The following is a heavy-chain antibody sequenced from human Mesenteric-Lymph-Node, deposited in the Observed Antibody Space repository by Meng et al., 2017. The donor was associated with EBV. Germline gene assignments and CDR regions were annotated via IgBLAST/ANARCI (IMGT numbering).Heavy chain of an antibody. CDR2: INPSDGST. D-gene: IGHD3/OR15-3a*01. CDR3: ARGLDWGSPFDY. Sequence: QVQLVESGAEVKKPGAAVKVSCKASGFTFTSFHMHWVRQDPGQGLEWMGIINPSDGSTGYAQRFQGRITMTSESSTSTVYMELSSLKSEDTAVYFCARGLDWGSPFDYWGQGTLVTVSS. J-gene: IGHJ4*02. V-gene: IGHV1-46*01. CDR1: GFTFTSFH.